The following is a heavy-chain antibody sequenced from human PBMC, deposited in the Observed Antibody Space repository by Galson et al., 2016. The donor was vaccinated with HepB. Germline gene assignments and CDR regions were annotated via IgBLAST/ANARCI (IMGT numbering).Heavy chain of an antibody. D-gene: IGHD1-26*01. CDR2: FFYSGTTT. V-gene: IGHV4-59*01. J-gene: IGHJ5*02. Sequence: SETLPLTCTVSSDSISSYYWSWIRQPPGKGLEWIGYFFYSGTTTTYNPSLKGRVTISVDTSKHQISLGLTSVTAADTAVYYCARKHRSGSYYGGVSAFFDPWGQGVLVTVAS. CDR1: SDSISSYY. CDR3: ARKHRSGSYYGGVSAFFDP.